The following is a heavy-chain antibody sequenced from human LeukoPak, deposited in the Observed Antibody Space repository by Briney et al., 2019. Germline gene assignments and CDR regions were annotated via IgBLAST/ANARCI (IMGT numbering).Heavy chain of an antibody. D-gene: IGHD2-2*01. Sequence: ATVKVSCKASGYTFTSYGISWVRQAPGQGLEWMGWISAYNGNTNYAQKLQGRVTMTTDTSTSTAYMELRSLRSDDTAVYYCARVPDEKPAIVVVPAAMLWFDPWGQGTLVTVSS. J-gene: IGHJ5*02. CDR1: GYTFTSYG. CDR2: ISAYNGNT. CDR3: ARVPDEKPAIVVVPAAMLWFDP. V-gene: IGHV1-18*01.